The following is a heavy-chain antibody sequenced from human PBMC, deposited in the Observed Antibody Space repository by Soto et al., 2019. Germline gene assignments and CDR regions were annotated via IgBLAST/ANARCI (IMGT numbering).Heavy chain of an antibody. Sequence: ASVKVSCKASGYTFTSYDINWVRQATGQGLEWMGWMNPNSGKTGYAQKFQGRVTMTRNTSISTAYMELSSLRSEDTAVYYCASGLGYCSGGSCYQRAFDYWGQGTLVTVSS. CDR2: MNPNSGKT. J-gene: IGHJ4*02. V-gene: IGHV1-8*01. D-gene: IGHD2-15*01. CDR3: ASGLGYCSGGSCYQRAFDY. CDR1: GYTFTSYD.